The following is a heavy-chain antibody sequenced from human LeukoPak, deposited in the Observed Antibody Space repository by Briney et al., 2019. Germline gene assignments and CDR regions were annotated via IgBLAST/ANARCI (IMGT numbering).Heavy chain of an antibody. Sequence: GGSLRLSCAASGFTFNNYNINWVRQAPGKGLEWVSYISSGSTTIYYADSVKGRLTISRDNAKNSLYLQMNSLRAEDTAVYYCAREVYYYDSSGFYYSGGFGYWGQGTLLTVSS. V-gene: IGHV3-48*01. CDR2: ISSGSTTI. D-gene: IGHD3-22*01. CDR1: GFTFNNYN. J-gene: IGHJ4*02. CDR3: AREVYYYDSSGFYYSGGFGY.